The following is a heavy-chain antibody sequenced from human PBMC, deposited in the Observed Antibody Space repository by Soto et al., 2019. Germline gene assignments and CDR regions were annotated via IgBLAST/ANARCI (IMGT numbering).Heavy chain of an antibody. CDR3: SKASGSFDWFLDYFDS. CDR1: GFTFDDYA. CDR2: ISWNSGSI. J-gene: IGHJ4*02. D-gene: IGHD3-9*01. V-gene: IGHV3-9*01. Sequence: GGSLRLSCAASGFTFDDYAMHWVRQAPGKGLEWVSGISWNSGSIGYADSVKGRFTISRDNAKNSLYLQMNSLRAEDTALYYCSKASGSFDWFLDYFDSWGQGTLVTVSS.